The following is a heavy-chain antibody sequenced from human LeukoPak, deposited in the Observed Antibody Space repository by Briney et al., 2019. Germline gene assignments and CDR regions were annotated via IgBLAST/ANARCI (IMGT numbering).Heavy chain of an antibody. D-gene: IGHD1-26*01. J-gene: IGHJ4*02. CDR2: IYYSGST. CDR1: GGSVNSGSYY. Sequence: SETLSLTCTVSGGSVNSGSYYWNWIRQPPGKGLEWIGYIYYSGSTNYNPSLKSRVTISVDTSKSQFSLKLSSVTAADTAVYYCARAAYSGSYHSDYWGQRTLVIVSS. V-gene: IGHV4-61*01. CDR3: ARAAYSGSYHSDY.